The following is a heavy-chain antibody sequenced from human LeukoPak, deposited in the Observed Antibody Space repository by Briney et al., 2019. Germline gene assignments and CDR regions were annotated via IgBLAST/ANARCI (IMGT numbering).Heavy chain of an antibody. CDR3: ARVRGYPYYFDY. CDR2: ISSSSSII. D-gene: IGHD5-12*01. V-gene: IGHV3-48*04. J-gene: IGHJ4*02. Sequence: GGSLRLSCAASGFTFSSYSMKWVRQAPGKGLEWVSYISSSSSIIYYADSVKGRFTVSRDNAKNSLYLQMNSLRAEDTAVYYCARVRGYPYYFDYWGQGTLVTVSS. CDR1: GFTFSSYS.